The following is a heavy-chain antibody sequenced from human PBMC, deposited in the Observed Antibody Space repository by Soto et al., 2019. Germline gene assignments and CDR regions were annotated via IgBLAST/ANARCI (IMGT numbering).Heavy chain of an antibody. CDR2: ISDTGSSH. CDR1: GFTFSSYG. V-gene: IGHV3-30*18. D-gene: IGHD2-2*01. J-gene: IGHJ4*02. CDR3: AKDRGGDCPDNSCYFGADY. Sequence: GGSLRLSCVGSGFTFSSYGMHWVRQAPGKGLECVAVISDTGSSHYYAASAEGRFTISRENSKNTLSLHMDRLRVEDTAVYYCAKDRGGDCPDNSCYFGADYWGQGTPVTVSS.